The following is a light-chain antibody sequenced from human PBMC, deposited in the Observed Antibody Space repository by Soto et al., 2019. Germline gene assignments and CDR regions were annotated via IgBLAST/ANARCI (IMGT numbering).Light chain of an antibody. J-gene: IGLJ1*01. V-gene: IGLV3-21*02. CDR1: NIGTKS. CDR3: QVCERFSDHNFV. Sequence: SYDLTQPPSVSVSPGQTASITFGGDNIGTKSVHWYQQRPGQAPVLVVYDDKKRPSGIPERFSGPNSGNTATLTISRVETGDEADYYCQVCERFSDHNFVFGDGTKVTVL. CDR2: DDK.